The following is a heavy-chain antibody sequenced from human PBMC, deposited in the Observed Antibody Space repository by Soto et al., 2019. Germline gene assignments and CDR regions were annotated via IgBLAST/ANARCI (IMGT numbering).Heavy chain of an antibody. J-gene: IGHJ5*01. V-gene: IGHV4-59*01. Sequence: SETLSLTCTVSGVSINSYYWTWIRQPPGKGLEWIGYIYYSGRTNYNPSLKSRVTISLDTSKNQFSLKLTSVTAADTAVYYCARERRGLIFGGFDPWGQGPWSPSPQ. D-gene: IGHD3-3*02. CDR1: GVSINSYY. CDR3: ARERRGLIFGGFDP. CDR2: IYYSGRT.